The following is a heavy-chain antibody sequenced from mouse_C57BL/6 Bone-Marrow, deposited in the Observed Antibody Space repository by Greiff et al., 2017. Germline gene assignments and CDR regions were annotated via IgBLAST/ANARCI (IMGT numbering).Heavy chain of an antibody. CDR1: GYAFSSYW. V-gene: IGHV1-80*01. CDR3: ARCEDYAAY. J-gene: IGHJ3*01. Sequence: QVQLQQSGAELVKPGASVKISCKASGYAFSSYWMNWVKQRPGKGLEWIGQIYPGDGDTNSNGKFKGKATLTADKSSRTAYMQLSSLSAEDSVVYFCARCEDYAAYCGQGTLVTVSA. CDR2: IYPGDGDT. D-gene: IGHD2-4*01.